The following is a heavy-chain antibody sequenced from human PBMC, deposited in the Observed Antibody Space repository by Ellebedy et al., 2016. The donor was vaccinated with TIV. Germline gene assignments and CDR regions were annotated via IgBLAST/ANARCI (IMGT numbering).Heavy chain of an antibody. D-gene: IGHD3-22*01. V-gene: IGHV3-7*01. CDR2: IKQDGSEK. CDR1: GFTFSSYW. J-gene: IGHJ5*02. Sequence: GESLKISCAASGFTFSSYWMSWVRQAPGKGLEWVANIKQDGSEKYYVDSVKGRFTISRDNAKNSLYLQMNSLRAEDTAVYYCARAQGGYDSSGYYPGWFDPWGQGTLVTVSS. CDR3: ARAQGGYDSSGYYPGWFDP.